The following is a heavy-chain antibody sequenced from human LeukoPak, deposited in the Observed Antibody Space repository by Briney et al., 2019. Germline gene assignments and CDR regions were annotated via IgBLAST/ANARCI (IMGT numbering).Heavy chain of an antibody. CDR3: ARDCGQCYAFDI. V-gene: IGHV3-9*01. J-gene: IGHJ3*02. D-gene: IGHD6-19*01. CDR1: GFNFVDYA. Sequence: GRSLRLSCAASGFNFVDYAMHWVRQVPGKGLEWVSGISYNSGTIVYADSVKGRFTISRDNARNSLFLQMNSLRAEDTALYYCARDCGQCYAFDIWGQGTMVTVSS. CDR2: ISYNSGTI.